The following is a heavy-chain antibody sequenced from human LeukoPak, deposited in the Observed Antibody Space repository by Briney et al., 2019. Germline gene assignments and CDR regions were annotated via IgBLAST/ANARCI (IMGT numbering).Heavy chain of an antibody. CDR3: TRGASGYAEGAY. CDR2: ISSSGSTI. CDR1: GFILNDYY. Sequence: PGGSLRLSCVASGFILNDYYMYWIRQAPGAGLEWVSYISSSGSTIYYSDSVKGRFTISRDNAQNSLYLQVSSLRAEDTAVYYCTRGASGYAEGAYWGQGTLVTVSS. V-gene: IGHV3-11*04. J-gene: IGHJ4*02. D-gene: IGHD3-16*01.